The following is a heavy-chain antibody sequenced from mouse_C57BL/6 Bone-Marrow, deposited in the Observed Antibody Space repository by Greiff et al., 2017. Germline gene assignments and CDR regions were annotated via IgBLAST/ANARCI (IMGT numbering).Heavy chain of an antibody. V-gene: IGHV5-6*03. D-gene: IGHD4-1*01. J-gene: IGHJ1*03. CDR2: ISSGGSYT. CDR3: AWDWYFDV. Sequence: EVKLVESGGGLVKPGGSLKLSCAASGFTFSSYGMSWVRQTPDKRLEWVATISSGGSYTYYPDSVKGRFTISRDNAKNTLYLQMSSLKSEDTAMYYCAWDWYFDVWGTGTTVTVSS. CDR1: GFTFSSYG.